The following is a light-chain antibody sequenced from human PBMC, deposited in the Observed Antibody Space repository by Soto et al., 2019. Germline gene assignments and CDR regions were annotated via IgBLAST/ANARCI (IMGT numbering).Light chain of an antibody. V-gene: IGKV3-15*01. Sequence: EIVMTQSPATLSVSPGERATLSCRASQSVSSKLAWFKQKPSQTPRLLVYFASTRATDIPARFSGSGSGAAFTVTIGSLPSGDFAADYWQEYNNWPRAFGQGTKLVIK. CDR2: FAS. CDR1: QSVSSK. J-gene: IGKJ2*01. CDR3: QEYNNWPRA.